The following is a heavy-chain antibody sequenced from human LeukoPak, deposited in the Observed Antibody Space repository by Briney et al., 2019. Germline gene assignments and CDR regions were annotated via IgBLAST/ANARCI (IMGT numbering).Heavy chain of an antibody. CDR1: GGSFSGYY. V-gene: IGHV4-34*01. D-gene: IGHD2-2*01. Sequence: SETLSLTCAVYGGSFSGYYWSWIRQPPGKGLEWIGEINHSGSTYYNPSLKSRVTISVDTSKNQFSLKLSSVTAADTAVYYCARGPPDCSSTSCYAFGAFDIWGQGTMVTVSS. J-gene: IGHJ3*02. CDR3: ARGPPDCSSTSCYAFGAFDI. CDR2: INHSGST.